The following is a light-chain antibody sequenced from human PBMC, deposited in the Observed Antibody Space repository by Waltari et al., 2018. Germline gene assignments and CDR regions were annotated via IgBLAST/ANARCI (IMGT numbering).Light chain of an antibody. CDR1: SSDVGGYKY. Sequence: QSALTQPPSASGSPGQSVPISCTGTSSDVGGYKYVSWYQQHPGKAPKLLIYEVNQRPAGVPDRFSGSKSGNTASLTVSGLQAEDEADYYCSSYAGTNRVFGGGTKLTVL. CDR2: EVN. CDR3: SSYAGTNRV. V-gene: IGLV2-8*01. J-gene: IGLJ2*01.